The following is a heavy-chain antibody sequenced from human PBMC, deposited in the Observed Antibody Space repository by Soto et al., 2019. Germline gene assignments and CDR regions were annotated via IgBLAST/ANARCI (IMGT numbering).Heavy chain of an antibody. CDR3: ARVPIGYSYGTHYYGMDV. Sequence: QVQLVQSGAEVKKPGSSVKVSCEASGGTFSSYALSWVRQVPGQGLEWMGGIIPIFGTANYAQKFQGRVTITADKSRPPAYMELNSLRSEDTAGYYCARVPIGYSYGTHYYGMDVWGQGTTVTVPS. J-gene: IGHJ6*02. D-gene: IGHD5-18*01. CDR2: IIPIFGTA. CDR1: GGTFSSYA. V-gene: IGHV1-69*06.